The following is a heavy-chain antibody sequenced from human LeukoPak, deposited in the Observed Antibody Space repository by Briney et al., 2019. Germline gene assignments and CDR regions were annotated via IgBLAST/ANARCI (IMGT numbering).Heavy chain of an antibody. Sequence: SETLSLTCTVYGGSFSGYYWRWIRQPPGKGLEWIGEINHSGSTNYNPSLKSRVTISVDTSKNQLSLKMSSVTAADTAVYYCAITTGTTLGLMDYWGQGTLVTVSS. CDR3: AITTGTTLGLMDY. J-gene: IGHJ4*02. CDR1: GGSFSGYY. D-gene: IGHD1-1*01. CDR2: INHSGST. V-gene: IGHV4-34*01.